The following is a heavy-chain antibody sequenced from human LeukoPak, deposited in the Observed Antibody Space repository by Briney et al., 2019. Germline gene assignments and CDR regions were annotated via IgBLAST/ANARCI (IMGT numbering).Heavy chain of an antibody. CDR2: IIPIFGTA. CDR3: AREIWSSTSPDRDWFDP. D-gene: IGHD2-2*01. Sequence: SVKLSCKASGGTFSSYAISWVRQAPGQGLEWMGGIIPIFGTANYAQKFQGRVTITADESTSTAYMELSSLRSEDTGVYYCAREIWSSTSPDRDWFDPWGQGTLVTVSS. CDR1: GGTFSSYA. J-gene: IGHJ5*02. V-gene: IGHV1-69*13.